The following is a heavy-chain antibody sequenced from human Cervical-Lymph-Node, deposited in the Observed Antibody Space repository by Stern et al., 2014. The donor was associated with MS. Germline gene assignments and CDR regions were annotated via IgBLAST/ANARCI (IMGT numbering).Heavy chain of an antibody. CDR2: IYNSGAT. CDR1: GDSINSGGHY. Sequence: QVQLQESGPGLVKPSQTLSLTCTVSGDSINSGGHYWSWIRQRPGKGLEWIGYIYNSGATFYSPSLKGRVTISLDTSKNQFSLTLSSVTAADTAIYYCASQWSGTYYGQNWFDPWGQGILVTVSS. J-gene: IGHJ5*02. V-gene: IGHV4-31*03. D-gene: IGHD1-26*01. CDR3: ASQWSGTYYGQNWFDP.